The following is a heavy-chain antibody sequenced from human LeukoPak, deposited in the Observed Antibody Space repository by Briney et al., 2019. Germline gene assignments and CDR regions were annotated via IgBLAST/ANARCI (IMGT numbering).Heavy chain of an antibody. CDR3: ATSAVQLERRARWFDP. D-gene: IGHD1-1*01. CDR1: GGSISSSNW. Sequence: PSGTLSHTCAVSGGSISSSNWWSWVRQPPGKGLEWIGEIYHSGSTNYNPSLKSRVTISVDKSKNQFSLKLSSVTAADTAVYYCATSAVQLERRARWFDPWGQGTLVTVSS. V-gene: IGHV4-4*02. CDR2: IYHSGST. J-gene: IGHJ5*02.